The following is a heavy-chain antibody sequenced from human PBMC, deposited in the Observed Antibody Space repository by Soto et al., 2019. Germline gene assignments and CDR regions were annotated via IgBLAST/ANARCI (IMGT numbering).Heavy chain of an antibody. Sequence: QVQLVESGGGVVQPGRSLRLSCAASGFTFSSYAMHWVRQAPGKGLEWVAVISYDGSNKYYADSVKGRFTISRDNSKNTRYLQMNSLRAEDTAVYYCARVSDHWNYSDYWGQGTMVTVSS. V-gene: IGHV3-30-3*01. CDR1: GFTFSSYA. CDR2: ISYDGSNK. D-gene: IGHD1-1*01. CDR3: ARVSDHWNYSDY. J-gene: IGHJ4*02.